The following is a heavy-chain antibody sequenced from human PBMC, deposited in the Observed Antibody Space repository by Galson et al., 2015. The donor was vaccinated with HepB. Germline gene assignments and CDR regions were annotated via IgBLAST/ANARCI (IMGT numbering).Heavy chain of an antibody. Sequence: SLRLSCAASGFPFNNAWMTWVRQAPGRGLEWVGRIKSKTDGETTDYAAPVKGRFTISRDDSKNSLYLQMNSLKTEDTAVYYCTTDVYYSTYWSWLDPWGQGT. CDR3: TTDVYYSTYWSWLDP. V-gene: IGHV3-15*01. J-gene: IGHJ5*02. CDR2: IKSKTDGETT. D-gene: IGHD2-8*02. CDR1: GFPFNNAW.